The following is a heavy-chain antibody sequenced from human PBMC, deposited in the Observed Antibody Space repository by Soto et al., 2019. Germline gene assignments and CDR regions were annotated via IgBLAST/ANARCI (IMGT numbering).Heavy chain of an antibody. CDR1: GGSISSSSYY. CDR3: ASRVYYYDSSGYQRHAFEI. J-gene: IGHJ3*02. CDR2: IYYSGST. Sequence: SETLSLTCTVSGGSISSSSYYWGWIRQPPGKGLEWIGSIYYSGSTYYNPSLKSRVTISVDTSKNQFSLKLSSVTAADTAVYYCASRVYYYDSSGYQRHAFEIWGQGTMVTVSS. V-gene: IGHV4-39*01. D-gene: IGHD3-22*01.